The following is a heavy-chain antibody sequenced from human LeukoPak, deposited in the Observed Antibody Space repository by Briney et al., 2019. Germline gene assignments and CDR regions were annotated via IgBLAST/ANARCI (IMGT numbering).Heavy chain of an antibody. J-gene: IGHJ3*02. D-gene: IGHD6-19*01. CDR2: INTDGRTT. CDR3: ARTGYSSGWLPI. Sequence: GGSLRLSCPASGFTFSNYWMHWVRQAPGKGLVWVSLINTDGRTTRYADSVKGRFTTSRDNAKNTLYLQMNSLRAEDTAVYYCARTGYSSGWLPIWGQGTMVTVSS. V-gene: IGHV3-74*01. CDR1: GFTFSNYW.